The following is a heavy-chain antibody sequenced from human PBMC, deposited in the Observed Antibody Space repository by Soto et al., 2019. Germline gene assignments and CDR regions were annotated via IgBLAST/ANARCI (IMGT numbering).Heavy chain of an antibody. J-gene: IGHJ4*02. D-gene: IGHD3-9*01. CDR1: GFTFSNYA. CDR2: TSSDGSEK. V-gene: IGHV3-30-3*01. CDR3: ARDRDKILTGYHYY. Sequence: QVQLVESGGGVVQPGRSLRVSCAASGFTFSNYAMHWVRRAPGKGLEWVAITSSDGSEKDYADSVKGRFTISRDNSKNPLYLQMNSLRAEDTAVYYCARDRDKILTGYHYYWGQGTLVTVSS.